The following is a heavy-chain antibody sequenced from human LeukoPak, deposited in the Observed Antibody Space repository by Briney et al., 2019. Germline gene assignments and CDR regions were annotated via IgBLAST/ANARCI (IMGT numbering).Heavy chain of an antibody. CDR2: ISYSGST. Sequence: SETLSLTCTVSGGSISSYFWSWIRQPPGKGLEWIGYISYSGSTKYNPSLKSRVTISVDTSKNQFSLKLNSVTAADTAVYYCARDSSDLGFDYWGQGTLVTVSS. CDR3: ARDSSDLGFDY. CDR1: GGSISSYF. J-gene: IGHJ4*02. D-gene: IGHD7-27*01. V-gene: IGHV4-59*01.